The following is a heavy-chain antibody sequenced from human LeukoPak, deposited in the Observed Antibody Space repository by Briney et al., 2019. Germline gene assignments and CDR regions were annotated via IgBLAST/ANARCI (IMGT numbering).Heavy chain of an antibody. Sequence: GGSLRLSCAASGFTFSSYAMHWVRQAPGKGLEYVSAISSNGGSTYYANSVKGRFTISRDNSKNTLYLQMGSLRAEDMAVYYCARVDYYGSGSLVPGDFGAVNYMDVWGKGTTVTISS. D-gene: IGHD3-10*01. CDR3: ARVDYYGSGSLVPGDFGAVNYMDV. CDR1: GFTFSSYA. V-gene: IGHV3-64*01. J-gene: IGHJ6*03. CDR2: ISSNGGST.